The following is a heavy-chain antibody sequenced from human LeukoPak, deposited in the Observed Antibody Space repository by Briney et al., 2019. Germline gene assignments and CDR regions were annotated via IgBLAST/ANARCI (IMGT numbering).Heavy chain of an antibody. CDR2: INDGGGNT. CDR3: AKLIHPYTSSWYPFDS. D-gene: IGHD6-13*01. J-gene: IGHJ4*02. V-gene: IGHV3-23*01. CDR1: RFTFSNFA. Sequence: GGSLRLSCAASRFTFSNFALIWVRQAPGKGLEWVSIINDGGGNTYYADSVKGQFTISRDNSKNTLYPQMNSLRAEDTAIYYRAKLIHPYTSSWYPFDSWGQGTLVTVSS.